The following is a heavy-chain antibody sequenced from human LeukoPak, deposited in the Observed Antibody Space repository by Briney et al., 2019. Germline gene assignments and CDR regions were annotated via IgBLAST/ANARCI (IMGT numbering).Heavy chain of an antibody. J-gene: IGHJ2*01. CDR1: YYSIRSGYY. Sequence: SETLSLTCTVSYYSIRSGYYWGWIRQPPGKGLEWIGSIYHSGTTYYNPSLKSRVTISVDTSKNQFSLKLRSVTAADTAVYYCARVKDFAYSFFDLWGRGTLVTVSS. V-gene: IGHV4-38-2*02. CDR3: ARVKDFAYSFFDL. CDR2: IYHSGTT.